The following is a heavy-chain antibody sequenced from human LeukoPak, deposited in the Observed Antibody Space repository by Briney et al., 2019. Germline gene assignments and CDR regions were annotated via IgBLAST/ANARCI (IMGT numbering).Heavy chain of an antibody. CDR1: GGTFSSYA. CDR2: IIPIFGTA. J-gene: IGHJ4*02. CDR3: TTVGVDIVATTEDNPLDY. V-gene: IGHV1-69*13. Sequence: SVKVSCKASGGTFSSYAISWVRQAPGQGLEWMGGIIPIFGTANYAQKFQGRVTITADESTSTAYMELSSLRSEDTAVYYCTTVGVDIVATTEDNPLDYWGQGTLVTVSS. D-gene: IGHD5-12*01.